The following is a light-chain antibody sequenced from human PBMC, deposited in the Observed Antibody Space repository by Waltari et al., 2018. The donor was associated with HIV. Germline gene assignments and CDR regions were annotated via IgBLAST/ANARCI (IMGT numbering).Light chain of an antibody. CDR1: NSNIGSNA. V-gene: IGLV1-44*01. CDR3: AVWDDSLNGWV. CDR2: NNN. J-gene: IGLJ3*02. Sequence: QSVLTQPPSASETPGQRVTISCSGSNSNIGSNAVNWYRHLPGTAPKLLIYNNNQRPSGVPDRFSGSKSGTSVSLAISGLQSEDEADYFCAVWDDSLNGWVFGGGTKLTVL.